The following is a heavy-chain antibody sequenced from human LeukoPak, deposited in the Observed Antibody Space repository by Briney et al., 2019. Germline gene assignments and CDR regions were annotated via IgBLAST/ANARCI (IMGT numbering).Heavy chain of an antibody. CDR3: ASRRNDYGGNSYYYYYGMDV. D-gene: IGHD4-23*01. CDR1: GFTVSSNY. Sequence: GGSLRLSCAASGFTVSSNYMSWVRQAPGKGLEWVSVIYSGGSTYYAGSVKGRFTISRHNSKNTLYLQMNSLRAEDTAVYYCASRRNDYGGNSYYYYYGMDVWGQGTTVTVSS. V-gene: IGHV3-53*04. J-gene: IGHJ6*02. CDR2: IYSGGST.